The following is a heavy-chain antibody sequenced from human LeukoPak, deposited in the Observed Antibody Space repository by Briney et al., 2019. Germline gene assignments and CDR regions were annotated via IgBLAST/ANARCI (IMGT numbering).Heavy chain of an antibody. V-gene: IGHV4-39*07. CDR2: IYYSGNT. D-gene: IGHD3-22*01. CDR1: GGSISGSSYY. J-gene: IGHJ4*02. CDR3: ASMSSGYYYADY. Sequence: SETLSLTCIVSGGSISGSSYYWGWIRQPPGKGLEWIGNIYYSGNTYYNPSLKSRVTISVDTSKNQFSLKLSSVTAADTAVYYCASMSSGYYYADYWGQGTLVTVSS.